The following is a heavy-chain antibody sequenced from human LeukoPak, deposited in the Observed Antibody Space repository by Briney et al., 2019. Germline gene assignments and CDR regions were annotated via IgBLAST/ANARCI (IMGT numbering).Heavy chain of an antibody. CDR3: ARDWGRDGYNFDAFDI. D-gene: IGHD5-24*01. Sequence: ASVKVSCXASGYTFTSYGISWVRQAPGQGLEWMGWISAYNGNTNYAQKLQGRVTMTTDTSTSTAYMELRSLRSDDTAVYYCARDWGRDGYNFDAFDIWGQGTMVTVSS. J-gene: IGHJ3*02. V-gene: IGHV1-18*01. CDR2: ISAYNGNT. CDR1: GYTFTSYG.